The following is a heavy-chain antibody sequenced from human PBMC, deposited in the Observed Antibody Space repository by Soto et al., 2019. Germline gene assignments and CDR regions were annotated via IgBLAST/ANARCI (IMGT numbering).Heavy chain of an antibody. CDR1: GFTFSSYS. V-gene: IGHV3-21*01. CDR2: ISSSSSYI. D-gene: IGHD4-17*01. Sequence: GGSLRLSCAASGFTFSSYSMNWVRQAPGKGLEWVSSISSSSSYIYYADSVKGRFTISRDNAKNSLYLQMNSLRAEDTAGYYWASYEVRIMTTVTQDSFDYWGQGTLVTVSS. CDR3: ASYEVRIMTTVTQDSFDY. J-gene: IGHJ4*02.